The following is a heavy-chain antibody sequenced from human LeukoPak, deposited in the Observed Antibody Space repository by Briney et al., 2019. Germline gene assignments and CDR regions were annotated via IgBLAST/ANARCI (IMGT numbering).Heavy chain of an antibody. CDR3: ARSGWGSSWFTAFDI. CDR2: MFHSGST. D-gene: IGHD6-13*01. J-gene: IGHJ3*02. V-gene: IGHV4-38-2*02. Sequence: SETLSLTCTVSGYSISSGYYWGWIRQPPGKGLEWIGSMFHSGSTYYNPSLKSRVTMSVDTSKNQFSLKLSSVTAADTAVYFCARSGWGSSWFTAFDIWGQGTVVTVSS. CDR1: GYSISSGYY.